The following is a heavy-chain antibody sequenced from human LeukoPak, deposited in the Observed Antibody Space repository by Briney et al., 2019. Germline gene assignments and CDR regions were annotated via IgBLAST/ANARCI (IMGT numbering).Heavy chain of an antibody. V-gene: IGHV3-30*18. CDR2: ISYDGSNK. Sequence: GGSLRLSCAASGFTFSSYGMHWVRQAPGKGLEWVAVISYDGSNKYYADSVKGRFTISRDNSKNTLYLQMNSLRAEDTAVYYCVKGDGYNYYFDYWGQGTLVTVSS. CDR1: GFTFSSYG. J-gene: IGHJ4*02. D-gene: IGHD5-24*01. CDR3: VKGDGYNYYFDY.